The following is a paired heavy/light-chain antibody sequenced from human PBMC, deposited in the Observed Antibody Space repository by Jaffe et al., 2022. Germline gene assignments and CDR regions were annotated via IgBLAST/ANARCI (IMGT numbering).Light chain of an antibody. CDR2: TAS. CDR1: QDLSTW. J-gene: IGKJ4*01. Sequence: DIQMTQSPSSVSASVGDRVTITCRASQDLSTWLAWYQQKPGKAPKLLIYTASRLQSGVPSRFSGSGSGTYFTLTISSLQPEDFATYYCQQANSFPLTFGGGTKVEIK. CDR3: QQANSFPLT. V-gene: IGKV1-12*01.
Heavy chain of an antibody. D-gene: IGHD2-21*01. CDR1: GFTFDDYA. J-gene: IGHJ4*02. V-gene: IGHV3-43D*04. CDR2: ISWDGSNI. Sequence: EVQLVESGGVVVQPGGSLRLSCAASGFTFDDYAMHWVRQAPGKGLEWVSLISWDGSNIFYADSVKGRFTISRDNSKSSLYLQMDSLRAEDTALYYCAKPEHRFRDGYNCLDYWGQGTLVTVSS. CDR3: AKPEHRFRDGYNCLDY.